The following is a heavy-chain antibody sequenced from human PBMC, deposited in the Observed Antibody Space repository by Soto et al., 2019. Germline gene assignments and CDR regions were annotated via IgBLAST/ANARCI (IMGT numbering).Heavy chain of an antibody. D-gene: IGHD2-21*02. V-gene: IGHV4-39*01. CDR1: GDPVNNRSYY. J-gene: IGHJ4*02. CDR2: IYYSGST. CDR3: ARQRTSVVTQAYFDS. Sequence: PSETLSLGCTVTGDPVNNRSYYWGWILQPPGKGLEWIGSIYYSGSTYNNPSLKSRVSMSVDTSKNQFSLKLRSVTAADTALYYCARQRTSVVTQAYFDSWGQGSLVTVSS.